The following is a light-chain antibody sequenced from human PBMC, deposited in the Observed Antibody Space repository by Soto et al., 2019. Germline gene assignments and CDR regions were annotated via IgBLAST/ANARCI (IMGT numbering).Light chain of an antibody. CDR1: SPNIGAGYD. V-gene: IGLV1-40*01. Sequence: QSVLTQPPSVSGAPGQRVTISCTGSSPNIGAGYDVHWYQQLPGTAPKLLIYDNSYRPSGVPDRFSGSKSGTSASLAITGLQAEDEADYYCQSYDSSLSAYVFGAGTKVTVL. J-gene: IGLJ1*01. CDR2: DNS. CDR3: QSYDSSLSAYV.